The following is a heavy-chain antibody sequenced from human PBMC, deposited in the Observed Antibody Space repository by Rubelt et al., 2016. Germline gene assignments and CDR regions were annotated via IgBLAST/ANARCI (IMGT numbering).Heavy chain of an antibody. Sequence: QVQLVQSGAEVKKPGASVKVSCKASGYTFTSYGISWVRQAPGQGLEWMGWISAYNGNTNYAQKLKGQATVTTDTPKSTADMGLRSLRSDDTAVYYCARDPLPVRGVIMTPTHWGQGTLVTVSS. D-gene: IGHD3-10*01. CDR1: GYTFTSYG. J-gene: IGHJ4*02. V-gene: IGHV1-18*01. CDR2: ISAYNGNT. CDR3: ARDPLPVRGVIMTPTH.